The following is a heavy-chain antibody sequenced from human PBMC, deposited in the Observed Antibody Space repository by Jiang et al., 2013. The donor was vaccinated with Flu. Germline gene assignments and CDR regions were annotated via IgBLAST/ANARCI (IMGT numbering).Heavy chain of an antibody. D-gene: IGHD5/OR15-5a*01. V-gene: IGHV4-59*01. CDR1: GGSISSYY. J-gene: IGHJ4*02. CDR2: IYNIGST. CDR3: ASSVVSRRGGFDY. Sequence: LLKPSETLSLTCTVSGGSISSYYWSWIRQPPGKELEWIGYIYNIGSTNYNPSLKSRVTISVDTSKNQFSLNVTSVTAADTAVYYCASSVVSRRGGFDYWGQGSLVTGLL.